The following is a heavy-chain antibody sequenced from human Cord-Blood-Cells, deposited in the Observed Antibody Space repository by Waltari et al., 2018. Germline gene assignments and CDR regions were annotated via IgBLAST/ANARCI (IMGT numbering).Heavy chain of an antibody. CDR2: SNPNSGGT. J-gene: IGHJ3*02. D-gene: IGHD6-6*01. V-gene: IGHV1-2*02. CDR1: GYTFTGYY. Sequence: QVQLVQSGAEVKKPGASVKVSCKASGYTFTGYYMHWVRQAPGQGLEWMVWSNPNSGGTNYAQKFQGRVTMTRDTSISTAYMELSRLGADDTAVYYCARVGLAARAFDIWGQGTMVTVSS. CDR3: ARVGLAARAFDI.